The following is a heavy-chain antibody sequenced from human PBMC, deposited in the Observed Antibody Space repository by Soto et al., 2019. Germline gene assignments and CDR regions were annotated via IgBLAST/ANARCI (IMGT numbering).Heavy chain of an antibody. D-gene: IGHD5-18*01. CDR3: TRLSLDDTAMGQSDY. CDR2: IRSKANSYAT. V-gene: IGHV3-73*01. CDR1: GFTFSGSA. J-gene: IGHJ4*02. Sequence: GGSLRLSCAASGFTFSGSAMHWVRQASGKGLEWVGRIRSKANSYATAYAASVKGRFTISRDDSKNTAYLQMNSLKTEDTAVYYCTRLSLDDTAMGQSDYWGQGTLVTVS.